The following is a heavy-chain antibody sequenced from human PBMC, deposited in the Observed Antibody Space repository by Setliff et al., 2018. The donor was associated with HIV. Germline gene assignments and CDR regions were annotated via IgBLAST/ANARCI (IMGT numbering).Heavy chain of an antibody. D-gene: IGHD2-2*01. V-gene: IGHV4-39*01. CDR3: ARQKTVPASAGYFDL. CDR1: GGSISSSSYY. Sequence: PSETLSLTCTVSGGSISSSSYYWGWIRQPPGKGLEWIGTIYYSGSTYYNPSLKGRVTISVDTSKNQFSLKLSSVIATETAIYYCARQKTVPASAGYFDLWGRGTLVTVSS. CDR2: IYYSGST. J-gene: IGHJ2*01.